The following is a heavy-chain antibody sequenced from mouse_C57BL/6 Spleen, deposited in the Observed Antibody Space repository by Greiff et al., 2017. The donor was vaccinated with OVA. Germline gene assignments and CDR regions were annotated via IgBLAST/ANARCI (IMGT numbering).Heavy chain of an antibody. Sequence: EVKLMESGEGLVKPGGSLKLSCAASGFTFSSYAMSWVRQTPEKRLEWVAYISSGGDYIYYADTVKGRFTISRDNARNTLYLQMSSLKSEDTAMYYCTREGLGRSYYFDYWGQGTTLTVSS. D-gene: IGHD4-1*01. CDR2: ISSGGDYI. V-gene: IGHV5-9-1*02. CDR3: TREGLGRSYYFDY. CDR1: GFTFSSYA. J-gene: IGHJ2*01.